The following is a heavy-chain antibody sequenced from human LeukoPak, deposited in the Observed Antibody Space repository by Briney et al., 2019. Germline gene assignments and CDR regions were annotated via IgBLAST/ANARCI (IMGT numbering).Heavy chain of an antibody. CDR1: GFTFSSYS. CDR3: VRGEQWPH. D-gene: IGHD6-19*01. CDR2: ISRTSTKI. Sequence: SGGSQRLSCAASGFTFSSYSMNWVRQAPGKGLEWVSCISRTSTKIYYADSVRGRFTVSRDNARNSLFLQVSSLRPEDTAVYYCVRGEQWPHWGQGTLVTVSS. V-gene: IGHV3-48*01. J-gene: IGHJ4*02.